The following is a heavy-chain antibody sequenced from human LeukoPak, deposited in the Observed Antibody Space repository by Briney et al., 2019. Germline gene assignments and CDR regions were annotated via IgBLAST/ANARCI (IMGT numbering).Heavy chain of an antibody. CDR1: GYSVSSNSY. Sequence: SETLSLTCIVSGYSVSSNSYWAWIRQSPGKGLEWIGSIHHGGNTYYNLSLMSRVSMSIDTSKNQCSLNLSSVTAADTAVFYCARWLGNGFDMWGQGTMVTVSS. CDR3: ARWLGNGFDM. V-gene: IGHV4-38-2*02. D-gene: IGHD6-19*01. J-gene: IGHJ3*02. CDR2: IHHGGNT.